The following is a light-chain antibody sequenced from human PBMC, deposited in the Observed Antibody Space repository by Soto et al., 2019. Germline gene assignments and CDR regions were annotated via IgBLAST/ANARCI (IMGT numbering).Light chain of an antibody. V-gene: IGKV3-15*01. J-gene: IGKJ4*01. Sequence: EIVMTQSPATLSVSPGERATLSSRAGQSVSGNLAWYQQKPGQPPRLLIYGASTRATGIPARFSGSGSGTEFTLTISSLQSEDFAVYYCQQYNNWTLTFGGGTKVEI. CDR2: GAS. CDR3: QQYNNWTLT. CDR1: QSVSGN.